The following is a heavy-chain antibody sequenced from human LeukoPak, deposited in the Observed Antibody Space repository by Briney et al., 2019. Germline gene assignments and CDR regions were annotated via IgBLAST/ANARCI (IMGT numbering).Heavy chain of an antibody. J-gene: IGHJ4*02. V-gene: IGHV3-21*01. Sequence: GGSLRLSCAASGFTFSSYSMNWVRQAPGKGLEWVSSISSSSSYIYYADSVKGRFAISRDNAKNSLHLQMNSLRAEGTAVYYCARGRGTIFGVVAYYFDYWGQGTLVTVSS. CDR3: ARGRGTIFGVVAYYFDY. CDR2: ISSSSSYI. D-gene: IGHD3-3*01. CDR1: GFTFSSYS.